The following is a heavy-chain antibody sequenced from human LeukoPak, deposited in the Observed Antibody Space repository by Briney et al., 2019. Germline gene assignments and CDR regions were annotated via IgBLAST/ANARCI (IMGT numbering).Heavy chain of an antibody. J-gene: IGHJ6*02. D-gene: IGHD5-12*01. CDR3: AKDRGGYGVPGYYYYGMDV. V-gene: IGHV3-30*18. CDR2: ISYDGSNK. Sequence: GRSLRLSCAASGFTFSSYGMHWVRQAPGKGLEWVAVISYDGSNKYYADSVKGRFTISRDNSKNTLYLQMNSLRAEDTAVYYCAKDRGGYGVPGYYYYGMDVWGQGTTVIVSS. CDR1: GFTFSSYG.